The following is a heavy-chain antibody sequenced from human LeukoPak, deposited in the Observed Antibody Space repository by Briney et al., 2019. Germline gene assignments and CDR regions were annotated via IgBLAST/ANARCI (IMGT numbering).Heavy chain of an antibody. Sequence: EASVKVSCKASGYTFTSYGISWVRQAPGQGLEWMGWISAYSGDTNYAQKLQGRVTMTTDTSTSTAYMELRSLRSDDTAVYYCARSPSSGWYLNWFDPWGQGTLVTVSS. J-gene: IGHJ5*02. CDR3: ARSPSSGWYLNWFDP. D-gene: IGHD6-19*01. CDR2: ISAYSGDT. CDR1: GYTFTSYG. V-gene: IGHV1-18*01.